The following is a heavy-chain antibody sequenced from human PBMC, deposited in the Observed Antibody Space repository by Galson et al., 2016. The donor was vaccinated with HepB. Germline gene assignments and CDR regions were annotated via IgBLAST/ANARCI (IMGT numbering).Heavy chain of an antibody. CDR2: SFNSGSS. CDR3: ARTPLRERFLNYYFDY. V-gene: IGHV4-59*01. J-gene: IGHJ4*02. Sequence: SETLSLTCTVAGGSMSDDSWNWFRQSPGKGLEYIGYSFNSGSSNYNPSLSRRVTISVDTSKQQFSLKMSSVTAVDTAVYYCARTPLRERFLNYYFDYWCQGRLVTVS. D-gene: IGHD3-10*01. CDR1: GGSMSDDS.